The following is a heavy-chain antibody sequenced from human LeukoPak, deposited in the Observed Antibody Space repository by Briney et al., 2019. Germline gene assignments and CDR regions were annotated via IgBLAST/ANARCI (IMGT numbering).Heavy chain of an antibody. V-gene: IGHV3-21*01. CDR1: GFTISSYS. CDR3: ARAVKDSSGPRRDYYYMDV. CDR2: ISSSSSYI. J-gene: IGHJ6*03. Sequence: GGSLRLSCAASGFTISSYSMSWVRQAPGKGLEWVSSISSSSSYIYYADSVKGRFTISRDNAKNSLYLQMNSLRAEDTAVYYCARAVKDSSGPRRDYYYMDVWGKGTAVTVSS. D-gene: IGHD6-19*01.